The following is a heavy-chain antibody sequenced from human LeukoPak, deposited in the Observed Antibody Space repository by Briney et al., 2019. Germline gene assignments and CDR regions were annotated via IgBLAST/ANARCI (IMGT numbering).Heavy chain of an antibody. D-gene: IGHD3-16*01. J-gene: IGHJ4*02. CDR1: GVTFSSHA. V-gene: IGHV3-23*01. CDR2: MSGSGVNT. CDR3: AKDYVDVGTKGTSLDY. Sequence: GESLRLSCTASGVTFSSHAMSWVRQVPGEGLEWVSSMSGSGVNTYYSDSVKGRFNISSDNSKNTLYLQMNSLRAEDTAVLYCAKDYVDVGTKGTSLDYWGQGSLVTVSS.